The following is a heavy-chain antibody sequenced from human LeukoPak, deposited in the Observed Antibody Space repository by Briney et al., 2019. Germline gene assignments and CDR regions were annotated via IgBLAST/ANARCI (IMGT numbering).Heavy chain of an antibody. CDR1: GYIFSSYG. J-gene: IGHJ6*02. CDR3: ARDRRVGAKRIYYHHGMDV. Sequence: ASVKVSCKASGYIFSSYGINWVRQAPGQGLEWMGWISPYNVRTNFVQKFQGRVTMTTDTSTRTAYMELRSLRSDETAVYYCARDRRVGAKRIYYHHGMDVWGQGTTVTDSS. CDR2: ISPYNVRT. D-gene: IGHD1-26*01. V-gene: IGHV1-18*01.